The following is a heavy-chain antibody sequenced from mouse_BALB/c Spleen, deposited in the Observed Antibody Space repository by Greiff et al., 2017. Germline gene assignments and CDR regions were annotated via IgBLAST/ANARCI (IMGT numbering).Heavy chain of an antibody. CDR2: INPSNGRT. CDR1: GYTFTSYW. D-gene: IGHD2-2*01. CDR3: ARYYGYDWYFDV. J-gene: IGHJ1*01. Sequence: VQLHQSGAELVKPGASVKLSCKASGYTFTSYWMHWVKQRPGQGLEWIGEINPSNGRTNYNEKFKSKATLTVDKSSSTAYMQLSSLTSEDSAVYYCARYYGYDWYFDVWGAGTTVTVSS. V-gene: IGHV1S81*02.